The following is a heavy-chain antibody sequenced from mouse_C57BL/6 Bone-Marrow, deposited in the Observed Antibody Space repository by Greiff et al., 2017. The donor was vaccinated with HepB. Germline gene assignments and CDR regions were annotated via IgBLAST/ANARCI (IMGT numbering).Heavy chain of an antibody. CDR2: ISNGGGST. CDR3: ARQDYYGSRGPFAY. D-gene: IGHD1-1*01. Sequence: DVKLVESGGGLVQPGGSLKLSCAASGFTFSDYYMYWVRQTPEKRLEWVAYISNGGGSTYYPDTVKGRFTISRDNAKNTLYLQMSRLKSEDTAMYYCARQDYYGSRGPFAYWGQGTLVTVSA. J-gene: IGHJ3*01. V-gene: IGHV5-12*01. CDR1: GFTFSDYY.